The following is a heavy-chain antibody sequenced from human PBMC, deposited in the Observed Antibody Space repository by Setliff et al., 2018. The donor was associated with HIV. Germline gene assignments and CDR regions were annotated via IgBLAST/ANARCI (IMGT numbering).Heavy chain of an antibody. Sequence: SETLSLTCTVSGGSISSYYWSWIRQPAGKGLEWIGHIYTSGSTNYNPSLKSRVTMSVDTSKNQFSLKLSSVTAADTAVYYCARDREDDGDYVAFDIWGQGTMVTVSS. J-gene: IGHJ3*02. CDR2: IYTSGST. D-gene: IGHD4-17*01. V-gene: IGHV4-4*07. CDR1: GGSISSYY. CDR3: ARDREDDGDYVAFDI.